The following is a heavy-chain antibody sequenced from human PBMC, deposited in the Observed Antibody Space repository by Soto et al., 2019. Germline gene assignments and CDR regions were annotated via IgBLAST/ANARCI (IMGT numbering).Heavy chain of an antibody. CDR3: AGDRGASSGYYPYWFDP. CDR2: IIPIFGTA. V-gene: IGHV1-69*12. J-gene: IGHJ5*02. Sequence: QVQLVQSGAVVKKPGSSVKVSCKASGGTFSSYAITWVRQAPGQGLEWMGGIIPIFGTANYAQKFQARVTITADESTSTAYMELNSLSSEDTAVYYCAGDRGASSGYYPYWFDPWGQGTLVTVSS. CDR1: GGTFSSYA. D-gene: IGHD3-22*01.